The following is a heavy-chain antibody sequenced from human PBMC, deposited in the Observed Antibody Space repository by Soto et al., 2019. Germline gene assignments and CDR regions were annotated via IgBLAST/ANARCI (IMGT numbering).Heavy chain of an antibody. CDR1: GGSISSSNYY. CDR2: IFYSGTP. CDR3: ARFVVPATRHPDFDY. J-gene: IGHJ4*02. V-gene: IGHV4-39*01. D-gene: IGHD2-15*01. Sequence: QLQLQESGPGLVKPSETLSLTCTVSGGSISSSNYYWGWIRQPPGKGLDWIGNIFYSGTPYYNPSIKSRITIAIDTSKNQFSLRLNSVTAADSGVYFCARFVVPATRHPDFDYWGPGTLVTVSS.